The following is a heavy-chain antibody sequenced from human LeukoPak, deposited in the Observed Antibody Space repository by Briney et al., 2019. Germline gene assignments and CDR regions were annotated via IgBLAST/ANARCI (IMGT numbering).Heavy chain of an antibody. Sequence: SETLSLTCTVSGDSINSYYWGWIRQPPGKGLEWIGSIYHSGSTYYNPSLKSRVTISVDTSKNQFSLKLSSVTAADTAVYYCARSKTVRGAFDIWGQGTMVTVSS. CDR3: ARSKTVRGAFDI. D-gene: IGHD3-10*01. J-gene: IGHJ3*02. CDR2: IYHSGST. V-gene: IGHV4-38-2*02. CDR1: GDSINSYY.